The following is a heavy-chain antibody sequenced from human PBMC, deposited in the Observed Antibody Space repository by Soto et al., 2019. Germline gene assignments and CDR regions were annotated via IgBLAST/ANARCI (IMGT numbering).Heavy chain of an antibody. CDR2: ISSTTNYI. CDR3: AREAEEITSNLPY. Sequence: LLLSCAASGFTFTRYSMNLVRQARGKGLEWVSSISSTTNYIYYADSMKGRFTVSRDNAKNSVYLEMNSLSAEDTALYYCAREAEEITSNLPYWGQEPLVT. V-gene: IGHV3-21*01. CDR1: GFTFTRYS. J-gene: IGHJ4*02.